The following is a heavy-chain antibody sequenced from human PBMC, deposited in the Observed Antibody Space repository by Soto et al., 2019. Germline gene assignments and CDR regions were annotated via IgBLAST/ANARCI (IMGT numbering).Heavy chain of an antibody. D-gene: IGHD6-6*01. V-gene: IGHV4-39*01. CDR1: GDSIDTNSYC. CDR3: ARQGEHSSSYFFDS. Sequence: PSETLSLTCTVSGDSIDTNSYCWGWIRQPPGKGLEWIGSVCYRGTTYYNPSLKSRLTISVDTSKRQFSLKLSSVTAADTAVFYCARQGEHSSSYFFDSWGQGTLVTVSS. J-gene: IGHJ4*02. CDR2: VCYRGTT.